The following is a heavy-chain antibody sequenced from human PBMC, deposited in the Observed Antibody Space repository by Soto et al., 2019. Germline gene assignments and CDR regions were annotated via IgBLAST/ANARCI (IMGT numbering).Heavy chain of an antibody. D-gene: IGHD3-22*01. CDR2: IYHSGNT. J-gene: IGHJ3*02. CDR3: ARRRITMIVVVFDAFDI. V-gene: IGHV4-4*02. Sequence: SETLSLTCAVSGGSISSIYWWSWVRQPPGKGLEWIGEIYHSGNTNYNPSLKSRVTISVDKSKNQFSLKLSSVTAADTAVYYCARRRITMIVVVFDAFDIWGQGTMVTVSS. CDR1: GGSISSIYW.